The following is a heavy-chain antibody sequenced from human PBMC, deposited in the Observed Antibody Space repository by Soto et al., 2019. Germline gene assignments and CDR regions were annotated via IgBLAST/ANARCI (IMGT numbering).Heavy chain of an antibody. CDR3: AREGWRGGYCISTSGPGSIDY. D-gene: IGHD2-2*01. J-gene: IGHJ4*02. V-gene: IGHV1-46*01. CDR1: GYTFTSYY. Sequence: AAVKVSCKASGYTFTSYYMHWVRQAPGQGLEWMGIINPSGGSTSYAQKFQGRVTMTRDTSTSTVYMELSSLRSEDTAVYYCAREGWRGGYCISTSGPGSIDYWGQGTLVTVSS. CDR2: INPSGGST.